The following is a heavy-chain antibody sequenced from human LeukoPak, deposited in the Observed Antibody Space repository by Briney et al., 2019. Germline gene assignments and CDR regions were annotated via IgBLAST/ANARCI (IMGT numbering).Heavy chain of an antibody. CDR3: ARGHRLLSRSSDFAY. D-gene: IGHD6-6*01. CDR1: GGPLRGYY. Sequence: SETLSLTCAVYGGPLRGYYWNWIRQAPGKGLEWIGEINPGGSTNYNPSLKSRVTISVDTSNSQFSLNLTSVTAADTAVYYCARGHRLLSRSSDFAYWGQGTLVTVSS. CDR2: INPGGST. J-gene: IGHJ4*02. V-gene: IGHV4-34*01.